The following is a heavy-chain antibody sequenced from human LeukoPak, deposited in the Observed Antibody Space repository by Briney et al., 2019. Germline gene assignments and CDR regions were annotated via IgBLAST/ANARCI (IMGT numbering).Heavy chain of an antibody. J-gene: IGHJ5*02. D-gene: IGHD3-22*01. Sequence: SETPSLTCAVYGASFSGYYWSWIRQPPGKGLEWIGEINHSGSTNYKPSLKSRVTISVDTSKSQFSLRLSSVTAADTAVYYCARESSRYYYDTSDYLPNWFDPWGQGTLVTVSS. CDR2: INHSGST. CDR1: GASFSGYY. CDR3: ARESSRYYYDTSDYLPNWFDP. V-gene: IGHV4-34*01.